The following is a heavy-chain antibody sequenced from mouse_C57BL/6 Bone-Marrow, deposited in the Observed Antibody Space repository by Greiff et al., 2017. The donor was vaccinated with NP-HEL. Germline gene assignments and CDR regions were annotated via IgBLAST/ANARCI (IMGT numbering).Heavy chain of an antibody. J-gene: IGHJ1*03. D-gene: IGHD1-1*01. V-gene: IGHV5-12*01. CDR1: GFTFSDYY. CDR3: ATPLITTVVATGYLDV. CDR2: ISNGGGST. Sequence: EVMLVESGGGLVQPGGSLKLSCAASGFTFSDYYMYWVRQTPEKRLEWVAYISNGGGSTYYPDTVKGRFTISRDNAQNTRYLQMSRLKSEDTAMYYCATPLITTVVATGYLDVWGTGTTVTVSS.